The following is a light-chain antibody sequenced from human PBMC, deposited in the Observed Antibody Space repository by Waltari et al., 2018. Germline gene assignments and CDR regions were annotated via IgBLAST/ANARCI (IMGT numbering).Light chain of an antibody. V-gene: IGLV1-36*01. Sequence: QSVLTQPPSVSEAPRQRVTISCSGSSSNIGNNAVNWYQQLPGKAPKLLIYYDELLPSGVSDRFSGSKSGTSASLAISGLQSEDEADYYCAAWDDSLSVVVFGGGTKLTVL. CDR2: YDE. CDR3: AAWDDSLSVVV. J-gene: IGLJ2*01. CDR1: SSNIGNNA.